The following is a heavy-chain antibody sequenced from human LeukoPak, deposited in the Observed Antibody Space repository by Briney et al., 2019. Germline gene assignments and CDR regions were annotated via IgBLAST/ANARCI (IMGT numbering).Heavy chain of an antibody. D-gene: IGHD1-1*01. CDR3: ARRRGLEY. CDR2: INEDGGEK. V-gene: IGHV3-7*01. Sequence: GGSLRLSCAASGFTFSNYWMTWVRQAPGKGLEWVANINEDGGEKYYVDSVEGRFTISRDNAKNSLFLEMNTLRAEGTAVYYCARRRGLEYWGQGTLVIVSS. CDR1: GFTFSNYW. J-gene: IGHJ4*02.